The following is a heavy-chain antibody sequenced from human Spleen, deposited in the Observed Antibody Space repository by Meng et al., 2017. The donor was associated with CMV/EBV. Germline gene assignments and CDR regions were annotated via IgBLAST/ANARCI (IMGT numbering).Heavy chain of an antibody. CDR1: GFTFDDYA. J-gene: IGHJ4*02. Sequence: GGSLRLSCAASGFTFDDYAMFWVRQAPGKGLEWVSGISWNSGSIGYADSVKGRFTISRDNAKNSLYLQMNSLRAEDTALYYCAKDRAARVGGYFDYWGQGTLVTVSS. CDR3: AKDRAARVGGYFDY. D-gene: IGHD6-6*01. V-gene: IGHV3-9*01. CDR2: ISWNSGSI.